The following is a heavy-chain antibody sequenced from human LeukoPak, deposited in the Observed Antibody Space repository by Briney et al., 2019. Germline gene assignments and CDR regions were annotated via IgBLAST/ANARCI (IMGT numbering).Heavy chain of an antibody. CDR1: GFTFSSYA. Sequence: PGRSLRLSCAASGFTFSSYAMHWVRQAPGKGLEWVAVISYDASNKYYADSVKGRFTISRDNSKNTLYLQMNSLRAEDTAVYYCARDFEYYGHADYFDYWGQGTLVTVSS. CDR2: ISYDASNK. V-gene: IGHV3-30*04. D-gene: IGHD3-10*01. J-gene: IGHJ4*02. CDR3: ARDFEYYGHADYFDY.